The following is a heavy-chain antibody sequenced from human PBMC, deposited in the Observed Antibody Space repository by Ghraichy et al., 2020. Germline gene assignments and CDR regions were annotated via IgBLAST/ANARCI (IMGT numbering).Heavy chain of an antibody. CDR1: GFTFSKNS. D-gene: IGHD2-8*01. Sequence: GGSLRLSCVASGFTFSKNSMNWVRQAPGKGLEWISYISSSSSTIYYADSVKGRVTISRDNAKNSLYLQMNSLRDEDTAVYYCARRLIDAFDIWGQGTMVTVSS. CDR3: ARRLIDAFDI. J-gene: IGHJ3*02. V-gene: IGHV3-48*02. CDR2: ISSSSSTI.